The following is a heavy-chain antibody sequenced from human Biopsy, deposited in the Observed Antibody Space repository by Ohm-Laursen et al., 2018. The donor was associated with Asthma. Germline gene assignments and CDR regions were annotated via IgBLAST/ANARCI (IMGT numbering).Heavy chain of an antibody. CDR1: GGTFNTYV. J-gene: IGHJ4*02. V-gene: IGHV1-69*01. D-gene: IGHD2-2*01. Sequence: GSSVKVSCKSLGGTFNTYVIGWVRQAPGQGLEWMGGIHSVFGTTTYPQKSQDRVTITADDSTSTVYMELSSLRSEDTAVYYCARKAGSCISRTCYSLDFWGQGTLVTVSS. CDR2: IHSVFGTT. CDR3: ARKAGSCISRTCYSLDF.